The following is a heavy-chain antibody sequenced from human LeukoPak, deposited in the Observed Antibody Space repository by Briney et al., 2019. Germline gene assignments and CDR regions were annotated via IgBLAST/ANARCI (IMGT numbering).Heavy chain of an antibody. D-gene: IGHD5-12*01. CDR1: GGSMGSYY. Sequence: KSSETLSLTCTVSGGSMGSYYWSWIRQPPGKGLEWIGYLYNSGSTNNNPSLKSRVIISVDTSKNQFSLKLSSVTAADTAVYYCARHGYSGHDIDYYYYMDVWGKGTTVTISS. J-gene: IGHJ6*03. V-gene: IGHV4-59*08. CDR3: ARHGYSGHDIDYYYYMDV. CDR2: LYNSGST.